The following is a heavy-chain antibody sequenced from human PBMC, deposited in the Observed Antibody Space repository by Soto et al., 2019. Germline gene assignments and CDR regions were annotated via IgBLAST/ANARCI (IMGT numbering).Heavy chain of an antibody. D-gene: IGHD3-3*01. CDR3: AKGPTVFGVVIIYNYYYGMDV. CDR2: ISGSGDST. Sequence: GGSLRLSCAASGFTFTSSAMSWVRQAPGKGLEWVSAISGSGDSTYYPDSVKGRFTISRDNSKNTLYLQVNSLRAEDTAVYYCAKGPTVFGVVIIYNYYYGMDVWGQGTTVTVS. V-gene: IGHV3-23*01. J-gene: IGHJ6*02. CDR1: GFTFTSSA.